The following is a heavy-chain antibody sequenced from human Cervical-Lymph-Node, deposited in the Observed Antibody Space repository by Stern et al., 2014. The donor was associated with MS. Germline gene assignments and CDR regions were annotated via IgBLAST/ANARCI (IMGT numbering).Heavy chain of an antibody. CDR2: ISYDGSNT. Sequence: DQLVESGGGVVQPGRSLRLSCAASGFTFSSYVMHWVRQAPGKGLEWGAIISYDGSNTYYADSVKGRFTISRDNSKNTLYLQMNSLQSEDTALYYCVREIRPVGTTSSSMGYYFDDWGQGTLVPVSS. CDR1: GFTFSSYV. CDR3: VREIRPVGTTSSSMGYYFDD. J-gene: IGHJ4*02. V-gene: IGHV3-30*04. D-gene: IGHD1-26*01.